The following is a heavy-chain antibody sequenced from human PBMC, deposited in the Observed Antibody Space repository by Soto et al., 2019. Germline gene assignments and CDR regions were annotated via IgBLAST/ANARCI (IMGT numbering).Heavy chain of an antibody. Sequence: GGSLRLSCSASGFTFSSFGMNWVRQAPGKGLEWVSSISDSSSYIYYADSVKGRFTISRDNAKNSLYLQMNSLRAEDTAVYYCARDRYYGPGPDYYYYGMDVWGQGTTVTVSS. CDR1: GFTFSSFG. CDR3: ARDRYYGPGPDYYYYGMDV. CDR2: ISDSSSYI. J-gene: IGHJ6*02. V-gene: IGHV3-21*01. D-gene: IGHD3-10*01.